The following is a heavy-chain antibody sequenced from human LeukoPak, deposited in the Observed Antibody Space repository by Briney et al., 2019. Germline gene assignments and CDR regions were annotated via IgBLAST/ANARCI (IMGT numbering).Heavy chain of an antibody. CDR3: ATQQGGNPAY. V-gene: IGHV3-30*04. J-gene: IGHJ4*02. D-gene: IGHD1-14*01. Sequence: AGGSLRLSCAASGFTFSYYAMHWVRQASGKGLEWVALISYDGSNKYYADSVKGRFTISRDNAKNMLYLQVNSLRAEDTAVYYYATQQGGNPAYWGQGTLVTVSS. CDR1: GFTFSYYA. CDR2: ISYDGSNK.